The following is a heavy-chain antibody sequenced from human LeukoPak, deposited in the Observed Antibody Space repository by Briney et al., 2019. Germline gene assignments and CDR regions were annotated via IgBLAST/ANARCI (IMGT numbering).Heavy chain of an antibody. Sequence: PGRSLRPSCAASGFTFSSYGMHWVRQAPGKGLEWVAVISYDGSNKYYADSVKGRFTISRDNSMNTLYLQMNSLRAEDTAVCYCAKDKNTWIQLWTFDYWGQGTLVTVSS. J-gene: IGHJ4*02. V-gene: IGHV3-30*18. D-gene: IGHD5-18*01. CDR1: GFTFSSYG. CDR2: ISYDGSNK. CDR3: AKDKNTWIQLWTFDY.